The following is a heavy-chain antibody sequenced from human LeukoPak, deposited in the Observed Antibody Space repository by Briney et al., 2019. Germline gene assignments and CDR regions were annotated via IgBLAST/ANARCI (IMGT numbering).Heavy chain of an antibody. Sequence: PGGSLRLSCAASGFILSDYNMNWVRQAPGKGLEWVSFIAISGTYITYADSVKGRFTISRDNAKNSLYLQMNSLRAEDTAVYYCAKDRTKQAYWGQGTLVTVSS. CDR3: AKDRTKQAY. J-gene: IGHJ4*02. CDR1: GFILSDYN. V-gene: IGHV3-21*04. D-gene: IGHD3-3*01. CDR2: IAISGTYI.